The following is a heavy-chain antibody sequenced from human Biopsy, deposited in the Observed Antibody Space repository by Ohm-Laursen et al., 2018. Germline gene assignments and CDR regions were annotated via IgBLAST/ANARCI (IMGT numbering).Heavy chain of an antibody. D-gene: IGHD6-19*01. Sequence: GTLSLTCTVSGDSLTSGPENWSWIRQSPGQGLEYIGFIYSGGNTNYNPSLKNRVTMSVDTSKNHFYLKLYSVTAADTAVYYCARGRRTSGWPYFDNWGQGALVIVSP. CDR1: GDSLTSGPEN. CDR3: ARGRRTSGWPYFDN. CDR2: IYSGGNT. J-gene: IGHJ4*02. V-gene: IGHV4-61*01.